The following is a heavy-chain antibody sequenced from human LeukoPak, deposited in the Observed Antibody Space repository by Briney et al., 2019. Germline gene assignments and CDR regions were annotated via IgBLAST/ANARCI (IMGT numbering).Heavy chain of an antibody. D-gene: IGHD2-15*01. J-gene: IGHJ4*02. CDR2: TYYRSKWHN. V-gene: IGHV6-1*01. CDR1: GDSVSSNSAA. Sequence: SQTLSLTCAISGDSVSSNSAAWNWIRQSPSSGLEWLGRTYYRSKWHNEYAISVKSRITVNPDTSQNQFSLQLNFVTPEDTAVYYCARGTWVAGLDSWGQGALVTVSS. CDR3: ARGTWVAGLDS.